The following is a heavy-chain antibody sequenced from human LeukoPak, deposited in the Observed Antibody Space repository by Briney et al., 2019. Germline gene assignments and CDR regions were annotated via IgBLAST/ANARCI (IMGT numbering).Heavy chain of an antibody. J-gene: IGHJ6*03. D-gene: IGHD4-11*01. CDR1: DDSITMYY. CDR2: VDHTGRT. Sequence: SQTLSLTCTVSDDSITMYYWTWIRQPPGKGLEWIGYVDHTGRTKFNPSLNGRVSISRDTSNNFFSLRLRSVTAADTAVYFCARGRVSSSTWYSTYYYFFYMVFWGKGTTVTVSS. CDR3: ARGRVSSSTWYSTYYYFFYMVF. V-gene: IGHV4-59*01.